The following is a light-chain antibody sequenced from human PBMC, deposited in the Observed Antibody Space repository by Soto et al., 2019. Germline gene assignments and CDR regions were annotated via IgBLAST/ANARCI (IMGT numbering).Light chain of an antibody. Sequence: EIVMTQSPATLSLSPGERATLSCRASRSVSSSSLAWYQQKPGEAPRLHFYGPSTRGHGIPARFSGSGSVRDFTLTISSLQPEDFSVYYWQQDYNLFTFGGGTRVQIK. CDR2: GPS. J-gene: IGKJ4*01. V-gene: IGKV3D-7*01. CDR1: RSVSSSS. CDR3: QQDYNLFT.